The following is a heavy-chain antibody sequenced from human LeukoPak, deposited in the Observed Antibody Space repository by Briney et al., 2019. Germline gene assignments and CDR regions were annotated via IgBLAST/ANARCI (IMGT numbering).Heavy chain of an antibody. Sequence: PGASLRLSCGASGFTFSSYSMNWVRQAPGKGPEWVSSISSSSSYIYYADSVKGRFTVSRDNAKNSLYLQMNSLRAEDTAVYYCAREEGTDCGGDCYSGYWGQGTLVTVSS. CDR3: AREEGTDCGGDCYSGY. J-gene: IGHJ4*02. CDR1: GFTFSSYS. D-gene: IGHD2-21*02. V-gene: IGHV3-21*01. CDR2: ISSSSSYI.